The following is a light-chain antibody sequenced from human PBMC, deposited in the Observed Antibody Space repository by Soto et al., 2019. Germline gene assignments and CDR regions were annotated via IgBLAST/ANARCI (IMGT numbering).Light chain of an antibody. Sequence: QSVLTQPASVSGSPGQSITISCTGTSSDVGSYNLISWYQQHPGKAPKLMIYEGSKRPSGVSNRFSGSKSGNTASLTISGLQAEDEADYYCSSHAGIINVVFGGGTKLTVL. CDR3: SSHAGIINVV. CDR2: EGS. J-gene: IGLJ3*02. CDR1: SSDVGSYNL. V-gene: IGLV2-14*02.